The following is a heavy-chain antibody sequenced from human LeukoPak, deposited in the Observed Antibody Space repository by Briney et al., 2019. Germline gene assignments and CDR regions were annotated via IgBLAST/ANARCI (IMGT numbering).Heavy chain of an antibody. CDR3: ARSYSSGWFHQELLFDY. CDR2: INPSGGST. D-gene: IGHD6-19*01. CDR1: GYTFTSYY. Sequence: ASVKVSCKASGYTFTSYYMHWVRQAPGQGLEWMGIINPSGGSTSYAQKFQGRVTMTRDMSTSTVYMELSSLRSEDTAVYYCARSYSSGWFHQELLFDYWGQGTLVTVSS. V-gene: IGHV1-46*01. J-gene: IGHJ4*02.